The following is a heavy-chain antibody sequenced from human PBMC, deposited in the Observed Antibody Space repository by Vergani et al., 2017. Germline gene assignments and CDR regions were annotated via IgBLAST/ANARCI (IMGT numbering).Heavy chain of an antibody. V-gene: IGHV4-61*02. CDR3: ARDRSVLWFGELLSWFDP. J-gene: IGHJ5*02. Sequence: QVQLQESGPGLVKPSQTLSLTCTVSGGSISSGSYYWSWIRQPAGKGLEWIGRLYTSGSTNYNPSLKSRVTISVDTSKNQFSLKLSSVTAADTAVYYCARDRSVLWFGELLSWFDPWGQGTLVTVSS. CDR1: GGSISSGSYY. CDR2: LYTSGST. D-gene: IGHD3-10*01.